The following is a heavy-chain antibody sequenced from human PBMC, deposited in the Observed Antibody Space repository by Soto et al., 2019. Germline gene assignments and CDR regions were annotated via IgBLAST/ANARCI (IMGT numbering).Heavy chain of an antibody. Sequence: PGGFLRLSYAASGCAISRYWMNCVRQAPGEGLVWVSSINSDGSSQNYAVSVKGRLTISRDNAKNTLYLQMNSLRAEDTAVYYCATNYDILTGYYMELGYCGQGT. CDR2: INSDGSSQ. CDR1: GCAISRYW. CDR3: ATNYDILTGYYMELGY. D-gene: IGHD3-9*01. V-gene: IGHV3-74*01. J-gene: IGHJ4*02.